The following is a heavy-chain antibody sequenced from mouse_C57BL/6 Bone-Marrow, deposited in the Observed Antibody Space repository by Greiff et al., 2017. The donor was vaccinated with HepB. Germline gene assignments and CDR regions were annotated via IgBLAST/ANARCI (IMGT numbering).Heavy chain of an antibody. J-gene: IGHJ2*01. Sequence: VQLQQSGAELAKPGASVRLSCKASGYTFTTYWMHWVKQRPGQGLDWIGYINPGSGYTKYNEKFKSKATLTVDKPSSTAYMQLSSLTSEDSAVYYCARLEGYGSFWGQGTTLTVSS. CDR1: GYTFTTYW. V-gene: IGHV1-7*01. D-gene: IGHD1-1*01. CDR2: INPGSGYT. CDR3: ARLEGYGSF.